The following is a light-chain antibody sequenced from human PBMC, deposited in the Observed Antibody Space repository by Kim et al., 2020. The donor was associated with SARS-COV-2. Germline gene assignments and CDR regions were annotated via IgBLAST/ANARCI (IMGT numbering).Light chain of an antibody. Sequence: ASVGDRVTITCRARQGISNYLAWYQQKPGKVPKLLIDAASTLQSGVPSRFSGSGSGTDFTLTISSLQPEDVATYYCQKYNSAPYTFGQRPSWRS. CDR1: QGISNY. V-gene: IGKV1-27*01. CDR2: AAS. CDR3: QKYNSAPYT. J-gene: IGKJ2*01.